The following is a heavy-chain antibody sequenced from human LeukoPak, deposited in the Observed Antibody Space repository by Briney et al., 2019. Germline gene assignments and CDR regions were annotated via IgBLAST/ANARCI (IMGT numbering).Heavy chain of an antibody. CDR1: GVTFSSYW. CDR2: IKQDGKKK. CDR3: ARKNGLDY. V-gene: IGHV3-7*01. Sequence: GGSLRLSCAASGVTFSSYWMSWVRQAPGKGLEWMANIKQDGKKKYYVDSVKGRFTISRDNAKNSLYLQMNSLRAEDTAVYYCARKNGLDYWGQGTLVTVSS. J-gene: IGHJ4*02.